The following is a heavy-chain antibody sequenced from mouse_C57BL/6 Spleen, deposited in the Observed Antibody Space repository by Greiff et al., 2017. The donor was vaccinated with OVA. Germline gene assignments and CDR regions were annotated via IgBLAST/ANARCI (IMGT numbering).Heavy chain of an antibody. Sequence: EVQLVESGGGLVKPGGSLKLSCAASGFTFSSYTMSWVRQTPEKRLEWVATISGGGGNTYYPDSVKGRFTFSRDKAKNTLYLQMSSLRSEDTALYYCARHYDNDERPWFAYWGQGTLVTVSA. CDR1: GFTFSSYT. V-gene: IGHV5-9*01. D-gene: IGHD2-4*01. J-gene: IGHJ3*01. CDR3: ARHYDNDERPWFAY. CDR2: ISGGGGNT.